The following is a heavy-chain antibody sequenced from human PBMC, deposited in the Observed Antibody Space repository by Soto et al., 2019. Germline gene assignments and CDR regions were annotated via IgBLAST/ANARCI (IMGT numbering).Heavy chain of an antibody. D-gene: IGHD6-19*01. CDR1: GYTFTSYY. J-gene: IGHJ4*02. V-gene: IGHV1-46*01. CDR3: ATQDPTSRGWYYFGY. CDR2: INPSGGRK. Sequence: QVQLVQSGAEVKKPGASVKVSCTASGYTFTSYYMHWVRQAPGPGLEWMGIINPSGGRKSYAQKFPVRVTMARDKYASTVYRELSRRRSEDTAVHYWATQDPTSRGWYYFGYWGPGTPGTGAS.